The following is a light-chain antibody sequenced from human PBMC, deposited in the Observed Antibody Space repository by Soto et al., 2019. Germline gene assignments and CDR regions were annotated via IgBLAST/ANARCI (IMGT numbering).Light chain of an antibody. Sequence: EIVLTQSPGTLSLSPGERATLSCRASHSVSSSSLAWYQQKPGQAPRLLIYGASSRATGIPDRFSGSGSGTDFTLTISRLEPEDFAVYYCQQYGSSFWTFGQGTKVDI. V-gene: IGKV3-20*01. CDR1: HSVSSSS. J-gene: IGKJ1*01. CDR2: GAS. CDR3: QQYGSSFWT.